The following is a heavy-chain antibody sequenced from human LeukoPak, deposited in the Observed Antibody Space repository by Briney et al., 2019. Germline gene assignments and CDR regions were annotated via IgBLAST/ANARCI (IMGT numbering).Heavy chain of an antibody. CDR3: ARGRYCSGGSCYSGAHYYYYMDV. V-gene: IGHV4-34*01. CDR1: GGSFSGYY. D-gene: IGHD2-15*01. CDR2: INHSGST. Sequence: SETLSLTCAVYGGSFSGYYWSWIRQPPGKGLEWIGEINHSGSTNYNPSLKSRVTISVDTSKNQFSLKLSSVTAADTAVYYCARGRYCSGGSCYSGAHYYYYMDVWGKGTTVTVSS. J-gene: IGHJ6*03.